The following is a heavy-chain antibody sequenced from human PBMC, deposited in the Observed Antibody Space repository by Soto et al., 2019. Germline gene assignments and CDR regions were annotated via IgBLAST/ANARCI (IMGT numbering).Heavy chain of an antibody. V-gene: IGHV1-2*02. Sequence: SVKVSCKASGYNFNLNKIHWVRQAPGQGLEWMGWINPHSGDTLYAQNFQGRVTMTRGTPISTAYMELSSLRPDDSAVYYCAKDSSGHSYGVVWGQGTLVTVSS. J-gene: IGHJ4*02. CDR3: AKDSSGHSYGVV. CDR2: INPHSGDT. CDR1: GYNFNLNK. D-gene: IGHD5-18*01.